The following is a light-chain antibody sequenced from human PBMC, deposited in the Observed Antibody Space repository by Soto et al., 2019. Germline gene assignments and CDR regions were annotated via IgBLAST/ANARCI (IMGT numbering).Light chain of an antibody. CDR1: QSFNNK. J-gene: IGKJ4*01. V-gene: IGKV3-15*01. CDR3: QQYNNWPLT. Sequence: EIVLTPSPGTLSLSPGERATLSCRASQSFNNKLAWYQQTPGQPPRLLIYGASTRAGDTPDRFSGGGYGTEFTLTIRSLQSGDFAVYYCQQYNNWPLTFGGGTKVDIK. CDR2: GAS.